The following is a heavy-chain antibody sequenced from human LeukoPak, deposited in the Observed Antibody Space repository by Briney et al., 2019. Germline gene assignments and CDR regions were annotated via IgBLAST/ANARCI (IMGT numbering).Heavy chain of an antibody. D-gene: IGHD3-10*01. Sequence: ASVTVSCKASGYSFTNYDINWVGSASGQGLEWMGWMNPKSGGTGYSQKLQGRVFITRDTFINKAYVALSSLGSDDTAVYYCARDGRGSRSSWFDPWGQGTLVIVSS. J-gene: IGHJ5*02. CDR3: ARDGRGSRSSWFDP. V-gene: IGHV1-8*03. CDR1: GYSFTNYD. CDR2: MNPKSGGT.